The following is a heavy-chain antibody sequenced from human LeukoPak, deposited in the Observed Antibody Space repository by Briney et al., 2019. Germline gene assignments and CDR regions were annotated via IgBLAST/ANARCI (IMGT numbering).Heavy chain of an antibody. V-gene: IGHV3-30-3*01. Sequence: GRSLRLSCAASGFTFSSYAIHWVRQAQGKGLEWVAVISYDGTYKYYADSVKGRFTISRDNAKNSLFLQMNSLRAEDTAVYYCARQERRYCSSMSCYPGYWGQGTLVTVSS. CDR2: ISYDGTYK. CDR3: ARQERRYCSSMSCYPGY. J-gene: IGHJ4*02. CDR1: GFTFSSYA. D-gene: IGHD2-2*01.